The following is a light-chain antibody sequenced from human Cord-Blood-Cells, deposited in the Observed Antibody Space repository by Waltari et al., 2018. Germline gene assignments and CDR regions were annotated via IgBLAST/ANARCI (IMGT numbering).Light chain of an antibody. CDR1: SSDVGGYNY. CDR3: SSYTSSSTLV. CDR2: DVS. V-gene: IGLV2-14*01. Sequence: QSALTQPASVSGSPGQSITIPCTRTSSDVGGYNYVSWYQQHPGKAPTLMIYDVSNRPSGVSNRFSCSKSGNTASLTISGLQAEDEADYYCSSYTSSSTLVFGGGTKLTVL. J-gene: IGLJ2*01.